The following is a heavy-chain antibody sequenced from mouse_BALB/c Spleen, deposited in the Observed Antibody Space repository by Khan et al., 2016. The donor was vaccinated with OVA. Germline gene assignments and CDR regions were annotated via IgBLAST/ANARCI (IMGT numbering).Heavy chain of an antibody. Sequence: VQLKESGPGLVAPSQSLSITCTISGFSLTNYGVHWVRQPSGKGLEWLVVIWSDGSATYNSALKSRLSISKDNSKKQVFLKMNSLQTDDTAMYYCARQPYYHYYMMDYWGQGTSVTVSS. CDR2: IWSDGSA. J-gene: IGHJ4*01. CDR3: ARQPYYHYYMMDY. V-gene: IGHV2-6-1*01. D-gene: IGHD2-10*01. CDR1: GFSLTNYG.